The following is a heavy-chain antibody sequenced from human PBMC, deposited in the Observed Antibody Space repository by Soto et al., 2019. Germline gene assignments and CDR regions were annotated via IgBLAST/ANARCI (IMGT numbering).Heavy chain of an antibody. CDR1: GFTFSSYA. Sequence: GGXLRLSCAASGFTFSSYAMSLVRQAPGKGLELVSAISGSCDSTYYADSGKGRFTISRDNPKNTRYLQMNSMRAEDTAVYYCAKVYQLEVDIGCNRYSLWGQGTLVTVSS. CDR2: ISGSCDST. D-gene: IGHD2-2*01. V-gene: IGHV3-23*01. J-gene: IGHJ4*02. CDR3: AKVYQLEVDIGCNRYSL.